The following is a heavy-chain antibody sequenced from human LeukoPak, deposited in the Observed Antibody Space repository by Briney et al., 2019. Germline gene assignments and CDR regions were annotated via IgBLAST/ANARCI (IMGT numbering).Heavy chain of an antibody. V-gene: IGHV3-30*18. CDR3: AKVAVAGTTIGIDY. D-gene: IGHD6-19*01. J-gene: IGHJ4*01. CDR2: ISYDGSNK. CDR1: GFTFSSYG. Sequence: PGGSLRLSCAASGFTFSSYGMHWVRQAPGKGLEWVAVISYDGSNKYYADSVKGRFTISRDNSKNTLYLQMNSLRAEDTAVYYCAKVAVAGTTIGIDYWGQEPWSPSPQ.